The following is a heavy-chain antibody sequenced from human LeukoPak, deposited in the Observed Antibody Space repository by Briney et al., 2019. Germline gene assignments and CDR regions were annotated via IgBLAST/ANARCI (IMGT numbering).Heavy chain of an antibody. J-gene: IGHJ6*03. CDR2: IRWDGKYT. D-gene: IGHD6-6*01. CDR1: GFTFIDYG. V-gene: IGHV3-30*02. CDR3: AKAGGLAARPWSINYYYMDV. Sequence: PGGSLRLSCTGSGFTFIDYGINWVRQAPGKGLEWVAFIRWDGKYTYYGDSVKGRFTISRDTSKNTVVLQMNSLRAEDTAVYYCAKAGGLAARPWSINYYYMDVWGKGTTVTVSS.